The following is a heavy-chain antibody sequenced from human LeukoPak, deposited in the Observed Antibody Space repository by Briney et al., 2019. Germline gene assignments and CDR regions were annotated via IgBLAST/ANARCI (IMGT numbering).Heavy chain of an antibody. J-gene: IGHJ4*02. D-gene: IGHD3-16*01. V-gene: IGHV3-30-3*01. CDR2: ISYDGSNK. CDR3: ANGPFRGGL. Sequence: GGSLRLSCAASGFTFSSSAMSWVRQAPGKGLEWVAVISYDGSNKYYADSVKGRFTISRDNSKNTLYLQMNSLRAGDTAVYYCANGPFRGGLWGQGTLVTVSS. CDR1: GFTFSSSA.